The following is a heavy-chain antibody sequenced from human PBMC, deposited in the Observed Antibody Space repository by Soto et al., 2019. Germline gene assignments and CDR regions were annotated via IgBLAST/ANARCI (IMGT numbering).Heavy chain of an antibody. CDR2: ISAYNGNT. Sequence: QVPLVQSGAEVKKPGASVKVSCKASGYTFTSYGISWVRQAPGQGLEWMGWISAYNGNTNYAQKLQGRVTMTTDTSTSKAYMELRSLRSDDTAVYYCARERPYGSGSYGGSFDYWGQGTLVTVSS. CDR3: ARERPYGSGSYGGSFDY. CDR1: GYTFTSYG. J-gene: IGHJ4*02. D-gene: IGHD3-10*01. V-gene: IGHV1-18*01.